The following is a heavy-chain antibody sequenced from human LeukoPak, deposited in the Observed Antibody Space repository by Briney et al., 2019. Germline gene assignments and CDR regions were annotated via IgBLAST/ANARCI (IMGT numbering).Heavy chain of an antibody. Sequence: ASVKVSCKASGYTFTSYGISWVRQAPGQGLEWMGWISAYNGNTNYAQKFQGRVTMTTDTSTSTAYVELRSLRSDDTAVYYCARDRANMIVVVGDAFDIWGQGTMVTVSS. J-gene: IGHJ3*02. CDR1: GYTFTSYG. D-gene: IGHD3-22*01. CDR3: ARDRANMIVVVGDAFDI. CDR2: ISAYNGNT. V-gene: IGHV1-18*01.